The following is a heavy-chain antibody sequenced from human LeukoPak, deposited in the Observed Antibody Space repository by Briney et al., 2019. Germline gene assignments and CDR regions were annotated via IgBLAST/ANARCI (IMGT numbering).Heavy chain of an antibody. CDR1: GYSFNNYW. CDR2: IYPGDSET. J-gene: IGHJ4*02. V-gene: IGHV5-51*01. Sequence: ESLKISCKGSGYSFNNYWIGWVRQMPGKGLEWMAIIYPGDSETKYSPSFQGQVTISADKSISTAYLQWSSLKASDTAMYYCARRYSGSYLVDYWGQGTLVTVSS. CDR3: ARRYSGSYLVDY. D-gene: IGHD1-26*01.